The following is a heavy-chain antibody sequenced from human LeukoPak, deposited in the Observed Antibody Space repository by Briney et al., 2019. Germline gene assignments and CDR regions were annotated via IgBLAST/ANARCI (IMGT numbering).Heavy chain of an antibody. Sequence: SETLSLTCTVSGYSISSDYYWGWIRQPPGKGLEWIGNVYRTGSTYYNPSLTSRVTISIDTSKNQFSLKLSSVTAADTAVYYCARDLSITMIRGVTFDYWGQGALVTVSS. D-gene: IGHD3-10*01. CDR1: GYSISSDYY. V-gene: IGHV4-38-2*02. CDR2: VYRTGST. CDR3: ARDLSITMIRGVTFDY. J-gene: IGHJ4*02.